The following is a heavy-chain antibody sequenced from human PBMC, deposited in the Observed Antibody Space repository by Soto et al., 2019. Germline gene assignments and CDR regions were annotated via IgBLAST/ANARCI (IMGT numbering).Heavy chain of an antibody. CDR3: VRELDGYVRFDY. J-gene: IGHJ4*02. V-gene: IGHV3-7*01. CDR2: IKLDGREK. D-gene: IGHD1-1*01. Sequence: PGGSLRLSCSASGFIFRRYWMAWVRQAPGKGLEWVATIKLDGREKNYLDSVEGRFTISRDDVDNSMSLQMSRLRGEDTAVYFCVRELDGYVRFDYWGLGTPVTVSS. CDR1: GFIFRRYW.